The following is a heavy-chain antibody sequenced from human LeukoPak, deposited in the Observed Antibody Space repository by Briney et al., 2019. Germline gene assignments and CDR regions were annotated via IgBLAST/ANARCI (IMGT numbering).Heavy chain of an antibody. CDR3: AKDGGGSEPDAFDI. CDR2: ISGSGGST. CDR1: KFNFNSYG. J-gene: IGHJ3*02. Sequence: PGGSLRLSCTTSKFNFNSYGMTWVRQAPGKGLEWVSSISGSGGSTQYAASVQGRFTISRDNSKNTLYLQMNSLRAEDTAVYYCAKDGGGSEPDAFDIWGQGTMVTVSS. V-gene: IGHV3-23*01. D-gene: IGHD2-15*01.